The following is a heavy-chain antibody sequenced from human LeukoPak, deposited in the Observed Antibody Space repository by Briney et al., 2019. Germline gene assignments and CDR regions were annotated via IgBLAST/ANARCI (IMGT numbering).Heavy chain of an antibody. CDR2: IYWDDDK. V-gene: IGHV2-5*02. D-gene: IGHD5-24*01. Sequence: SGPTLVKPTQTLTLTCTFSGFSLSTSGVGVGWIRQPPGKALEWLALIYWDDDKRYSPSLKSRLTITKDTSKNQVVLTMTNMDPVDTATYYCAHSLVDGYSWFDAFDIWGQGTMVTVSS. CDR3: AHSLVDGYSWFDAFDI. CDR1: GFSLSTSGVG. J-gene: IGHJ3*02.